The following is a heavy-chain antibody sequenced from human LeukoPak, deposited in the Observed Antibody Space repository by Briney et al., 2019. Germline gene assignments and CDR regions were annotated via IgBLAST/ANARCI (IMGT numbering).Heavy chain of an antibody. D-gene: IGHD1-26*01. CDR2: ISSSSSYI. J-gene: IGHJ4*02. V-gene: IGHV3-21*01. Sequence: PGGSLSLSCAASGFTFSSYSMNWVRQAPGKGLEWVSSISSSSSYIYYADSVKGRFTISRDNAKNSLYLQMNSLRAEDTAVFYCAKPITLYSGRDHFDYWGQGTLVTVSS. CDR3: AKPITLYSGRDHFDY. CDR1: GFTFSSYS.